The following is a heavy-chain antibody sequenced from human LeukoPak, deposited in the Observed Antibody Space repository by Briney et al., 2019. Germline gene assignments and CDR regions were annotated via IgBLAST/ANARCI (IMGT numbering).Heavy chain of an antibody. CDR2: ISAYNGNT. V-gene: IGHV1-18*01. D-gene: IGHD6-19*01. CDR1: GYTFINYG. J-gene: IGHJ4*02. Sequence: ASVTVSCKASGYTFINYGISWVRRAPGQGLEWMGWISAYNGNTNYAQKLQGRVTMTTDTSTSTAYMELRSLRSDDTAVYYCARAIAVAGTGVDYWGQGTLVTVSS. CDR3: ARAIAVAGTGVDY.